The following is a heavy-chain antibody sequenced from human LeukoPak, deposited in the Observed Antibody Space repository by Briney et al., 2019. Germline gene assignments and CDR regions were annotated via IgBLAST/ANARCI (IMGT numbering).Heavy chain of an antibody. J-gene: IGHJ5*02. CDR2: IYSGGST. CDR1: GFTVSSNY. Sequence: GGSLRLSCATSGFTVSSNYMNWVRQAPGKGLEWVSVIYSGGSTYYADSVKGRFTISRHNSKNTLYLQMNSLRAEDTAVYYCARDWTNWFDPWGQGTLVTVSS. CDR3: ARDWTNWFDP. V-gene: IGHV3-53*04. D-gene: IGHD3/OR15-3a*01.